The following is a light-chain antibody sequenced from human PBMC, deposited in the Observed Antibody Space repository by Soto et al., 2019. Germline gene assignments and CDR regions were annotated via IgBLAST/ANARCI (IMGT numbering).Light chain of an antibody. V-gene: IGLV2-14*01. CDR1: SSDVGGYNY. CDR2: EVS. Sequence: QSVLTQPASVSGSPGQSITISCTGTSSDVGGYNYVPWYQQHPGKAPQLMIYEVSNRPSGVPNRFSGSKSGNTASLTISGLQAGDEADYYCSSYTSSSTYVFGTGTKVTVL. CDR3: SSYTSSSTYV. J-gene: IGLJ1*01.